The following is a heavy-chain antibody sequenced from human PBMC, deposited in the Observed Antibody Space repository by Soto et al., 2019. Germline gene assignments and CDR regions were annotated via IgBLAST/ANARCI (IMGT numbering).Heavy chain of an antibody. CDR3: ASTDRDFYGLDV. CDR2: ISAAGDP. Sequence: EVQLVESGGGLVQPGGSLRLSCEASGFTFRNYDMHWVRQGTGKGLEWVSGISAAGDPDYADSVEGRFTISRENAQNSFFLQMNSLRAGDAAVYYCASTDRDFYGLDVWGQGTTVIVSS. CDR1: GFTFRNYD. V-gene: IGHV3-13*05. J-gene: IGHJ6*02.